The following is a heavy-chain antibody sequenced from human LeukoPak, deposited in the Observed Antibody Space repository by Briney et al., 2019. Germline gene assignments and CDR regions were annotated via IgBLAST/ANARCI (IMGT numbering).Heavy chain of an antibody. J-gene: IGHJ5*02. CDR1: GGSISSRSYY. V-gene: IGHV4-39*01. D-gene: IGHD1-7*01. CDR2: IYSSGST. Sequence: SSETLSLTCTVSGGSISSRSYYWGWIRQTPGKGLEWIGSIYSSGSTYYNPSLKSPFTISVDTSKNQFSLKLSSVTAADTAVYYCARHFLGVNKLELNWFDPWGQGTLVTVSS. CDR3: ARHFLGVNKLELNWFDP.